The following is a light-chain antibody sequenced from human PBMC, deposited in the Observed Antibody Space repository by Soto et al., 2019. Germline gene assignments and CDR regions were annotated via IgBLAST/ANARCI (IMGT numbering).Light chain of an antibody. CDR2: EVS. CDR1: SSDVGGFRY. V-gene: IGLV2-8*01. J-gene: IGLJ1*01. CDR3: SSYAGSNTYV. Sequence: QSALTQPPSASGSPGRSVTISCTATSSDVGGFRYVSWYQQHPGKAPKLLIFEVSQRPSGIPDRFSGSKSGNTASLKVSGLRADDEADYYCSSYAGSNTYVFGTGTKLTVL.